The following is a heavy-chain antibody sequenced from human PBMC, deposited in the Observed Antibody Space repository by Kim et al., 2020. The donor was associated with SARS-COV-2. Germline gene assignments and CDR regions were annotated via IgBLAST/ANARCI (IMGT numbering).Heavy chain of an antibody. J-gene: IGHJ5*02. CDR2: ISYDGSNK. D-gene: IGHD3-10*01. Sequence: GGSLRLSCAASGFTFSSYAMHWVRQAPGKGLEWVAVISYDGSNKYYADSVEGRFTISRDNSKNTLYLQMHSLRAEETAVYYCARDRSMVRGVNWFDPWG. CDR3: ARDRSMVRGVNWFDP. CDR1: GFTFSSYA. V-gene: IGHV3-30*04.